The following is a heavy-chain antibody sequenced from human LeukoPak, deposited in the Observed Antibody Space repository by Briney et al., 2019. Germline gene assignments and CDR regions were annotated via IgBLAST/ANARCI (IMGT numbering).Heavy chain of an antibody. Sequence: ASVKVSCKASGYTFTGYYMHWVRQAPGQGLEWMGWINPNSGGTNYAQKFQGWVTMTRDTSTSTAYMELSRLRSDDTAVYYCARDGYCSGGSCFNWFDPWGQGTLVTVSS. D-gene: IGHD2-15*01. CDR2: INPNSGGT. CDR3: ARDGYCSGGSCFNWFDP. J-gene: IGHJ5*02. V-gene: IGHV1-2*04. CDR1: GYTFTGYY.